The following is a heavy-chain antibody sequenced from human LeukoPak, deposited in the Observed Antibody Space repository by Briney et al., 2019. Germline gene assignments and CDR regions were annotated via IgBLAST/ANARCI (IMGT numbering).Heavy chain of an antibody. V-gene: IGHV3-30*02. D-gene: IGHD3-10*01. CDR1: GFTFSSYG. CDR2: IWYGGSNK. CDR3: AKAKEATGDSGLDY. Sequence: GGSLRLSCAASGFTFSSYGMHWVRQAPGKGLEWVAVIWYGGSNKYYADSVKGRFTISRDNSKNTLYLQMNSLRAEDTAVYYCAKAKEATGDSGLDYWGQGTLVTVSS. J-gene: IGHJ4*02.